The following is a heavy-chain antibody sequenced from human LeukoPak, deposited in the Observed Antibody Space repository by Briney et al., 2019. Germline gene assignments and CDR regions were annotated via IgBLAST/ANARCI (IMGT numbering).Heavy chain of an antibody. CDR3: ARDYIPHYYGSVLGWFDP. J-gene: IGHJ5*02. D-gene: IGHD3-10*01. CDR2: ISSSGSST. CDR1: GFTFSDYY. Sequence: PGGSLRLSCAASGFTFSDYYMSWIRQAPGKGLEWFSFISSSGSSTYYADSVKGRFTISRDNAKNSLYLQMDSLRVEDTAVYYCARDYIPHYYGSVLGWFDPWGPGTQVTVTS. V-gene: IGHV3-11*01.